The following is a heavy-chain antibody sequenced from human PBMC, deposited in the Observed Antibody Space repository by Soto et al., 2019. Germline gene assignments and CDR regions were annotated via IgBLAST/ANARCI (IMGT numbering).Heavy chain of an antibody. CDR3: ANLNIAVAAAY. Sequence: GGSLRLSCAASGFTFSSYGMHWVRQAPGKGLEWVAVISYDGSNKYYADSVKGRFTISRDNSKNTLYLQMNSLRAEDTAVYYCANLNIAVAAAYWGQGTLVTVSS. CDR2: ISYDGSNK. J-gene: IGHJ4*02. CDR1: GFTFSSYG. D-gene: IGHD6-19*01. V-gene: IGHV3-30*18.